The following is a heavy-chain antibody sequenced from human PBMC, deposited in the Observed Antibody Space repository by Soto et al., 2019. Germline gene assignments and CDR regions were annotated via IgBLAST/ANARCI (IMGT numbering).Heavy chain of an antibody. D-gene: IGHD5-12*01. CDR1: GFTFHEYA. Sequence: EVQLIESGGGWVQPGTSLRVSCAASGFTFHEYAMHWVRQAPGKGLEWVSGISSDGDTIAYADSVQGRFTVFRDNAKNSLSLPMNSLRAEDTALYYCTKGGYDLIYYFGMDVWGQGTTVTVSS. V-gene: IGHV3-9*01. J-gene: IGHJ6*02. CDR3: TKGGYDLIYYFGMDV. CDR2: ISSDGDTI.